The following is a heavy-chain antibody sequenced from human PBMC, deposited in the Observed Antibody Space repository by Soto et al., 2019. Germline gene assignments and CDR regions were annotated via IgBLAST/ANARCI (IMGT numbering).Heavy chain of an antibody. Sequence: QVQLVESGGGVVQPGRSLRLSCAASGFTFSSYGMHWVRQAPGKGLEWLAVIWYDASNKYYADSVKGRFTISRDNSKNTLYPQMNSLRAEDTAVYYCARDCAGYSSGWYQRGGFDYWGQGTLVTVSS. J-gene: IGHJ4*02. D-gene: IGHD6-19*01. CDR3: ARDCAGYSSGWYQRGGFDY. CDR2: IWYDASNK. V-gene: IGHV3-33*01. CDR1: GFTFSSYG.